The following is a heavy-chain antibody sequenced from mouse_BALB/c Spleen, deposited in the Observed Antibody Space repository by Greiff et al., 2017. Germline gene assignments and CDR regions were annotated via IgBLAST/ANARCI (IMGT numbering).Heavy chain of an antibody. D-gene: IGHD3-1*01. CDR2: IYPGGGYT. V-gene: IGHV1-63*02. J-gene: IGHJ2*01. CDR1: GYTFTNYW. CDR3: AKTARATDFDY. Sequence: QVQLQQSGAELVRPGTSVKISCKASGYTFTNYWLGWVKQRPGHGLEWIGDIYPGGGYTNYNEKFKGKATLTADTSSSTAYMQLSSLTSEDSAVYFCAKTARATDFDYWGQGTTLTVSS.